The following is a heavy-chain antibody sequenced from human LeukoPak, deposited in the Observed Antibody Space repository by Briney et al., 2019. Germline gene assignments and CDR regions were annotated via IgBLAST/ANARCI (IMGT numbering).Heavy chain of an antibody. CDR3: ARQSTYGDFDF. J-gene: IGHJ4*02. D-gene: IGHD4-17*01. V-gene: IGHV1-2*02. CDR2: INPDSGDT. CDR1: GYSFANYY. Sequence: ASVKVSCKASGYSFANYYIHWVRQAPGQGLEWMGRINPDSGDTNFAQKFQGRVSMTRDTSISTAYMELSRLKSDDTAVYYCARQSTYGDFDFWGQGTLVIVSS.